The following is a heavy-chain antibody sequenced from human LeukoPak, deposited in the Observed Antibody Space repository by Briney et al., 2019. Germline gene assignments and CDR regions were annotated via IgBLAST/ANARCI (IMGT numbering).Heavy chain of an antibody. CDR3: ARGRGDYVWGSYRSSGAFDI. V-gene: IGHV3-48*01. CDR1: GFTFSSYS. D-gene: IGHD3-16*02. Sequence: GGSLRLSCAASGFTFSSYSMNWVRQAPGKGLEWVSYISSSSSTIYYADSVKGRFTISRDNAKNSLYLQMNSLRAEDTAVYYCARGRGDYVWGSYRSSGAFDIWGQGTMVTVSS. CDR2: ISSSSSTI. J-gene: IGHJ3*02.